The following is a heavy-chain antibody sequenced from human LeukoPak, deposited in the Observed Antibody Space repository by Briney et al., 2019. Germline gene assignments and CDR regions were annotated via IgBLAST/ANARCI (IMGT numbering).Heavy chain of an antibody. CDR1: GGTFSSYA. D-gene: IGHD2-15*01. V-gene: IGHV1-69*01. CDR3: ARVVGYCSGGSCYSGWFDP. Sequence: GASVKVSCKASGGTFSSYAISWVRQAPGQGLEWMGGIIPIFGTANYAQTFQGRVTITADESTSTAYMELSSLRSEDTAVYYCARVVGYCSGGSCYSGWFDPWGQGTLVTVSS. J-gene: IGHJ5*02. CDR2: IIPIFGTA.